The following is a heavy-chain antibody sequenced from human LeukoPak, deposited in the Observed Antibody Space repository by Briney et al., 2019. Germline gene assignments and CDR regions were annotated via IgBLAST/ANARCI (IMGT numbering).Heavy chain of an antibody. CDR2: ISGSGGNT. V-gene: IGHV3-23*01. CDR3: AKDLHPGGTPDAFDI. D-gene: IGHD2-15*01. J-gene: IGHJ3*02. Sequence: GGSLRLSCAASGFTFSSYVMSWVRQAPGKGLEWVSCISGSGGNTYYADSVKGRFTISRDNSKNTLYLQMSSLRAEDTAAYYCAKDLHPGGTPDAFDIWGQGTMVTVSS. CDR1: GFTFSSYV.